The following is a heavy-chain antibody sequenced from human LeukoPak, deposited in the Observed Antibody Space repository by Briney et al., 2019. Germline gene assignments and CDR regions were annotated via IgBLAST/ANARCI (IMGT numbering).Heavy chain of an antibody. D-gene: IGHD7-27*01. CDR3: AKDGGLWVSAHWGDS. CDR2: ITTSDGNT. V-gene: IGHV3-23*01. J-gene: IGHJ4*02. CDR1: DFTLGSIT. Sequence: GGSLNFSVAASDFTLGSITRGWFGKAPGKGLEWVSTITTSDGNTYYADSVKGRFTVSRDNSKNTLFLQMNSLRAEDTAVYYCAKDGGLWVSAHWGDSWGRGTLVTVSS.